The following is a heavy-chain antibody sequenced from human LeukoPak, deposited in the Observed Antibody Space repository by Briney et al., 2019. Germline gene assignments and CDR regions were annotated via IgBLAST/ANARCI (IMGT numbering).Heavy chain of an antibody. J-gene: IGHJ4*02. CDR3: ATPAGVVVAADYYFDY. CDR2: ISGSGGST. CDR1: GFTFSSYA. V-gene: IGHV3-23*01. D-gene: IGHD2-15*01. Sequence: GGSLRLSCAASGFTFSSYAMSWVRQAPGKGLEWASAISGSGGSTYYADSVKGRFTISRDNSKNTLYLQMNSLRAEDTAVYYCATPAGVVVAADYYFDYWGQGTLVTVSS.